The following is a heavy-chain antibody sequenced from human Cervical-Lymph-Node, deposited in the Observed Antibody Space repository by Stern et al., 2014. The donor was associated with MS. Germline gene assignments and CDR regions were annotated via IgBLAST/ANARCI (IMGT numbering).Heavy chain of an antibody. V-gene: IGHV1-2*06. Sequence: QVQLVQSGAEVKKPGASVKVSCKASGYTFTGYYMHWVRQAPGKGLEWMGPINPNSGGPNYAQKFQGRVTMTRDTSISTAYMELSRLRSDDTAVYYCARDGSLSHDYWGQGTLVTVSS. CDR1: GYTFTGYY. D-gene: IGHD3-10*01. CDR2: INPNSGGP. CDR3: ARDGSLSHDY. J-gene: IGHJ4*02.